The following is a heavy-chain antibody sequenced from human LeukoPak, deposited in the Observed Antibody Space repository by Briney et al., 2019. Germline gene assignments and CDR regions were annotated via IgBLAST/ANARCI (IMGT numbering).Heavy chain of an antibody. J-gene: IGHJ4*02. CDR2: ISYDGSNK. CDR1: GFTFSSYA. V-gene: IGHV3-30-3*01. CDR3: ARDRAGVPAAPGDY. D-gene: IGHD2-2*01. Sequence: PGRSLRLSCAASGFTFSSYAMHWVRQAPGKGLEWVAVISYDGSNKYYADSVKGRFTISRDNSKNTLYLQMNSLRAEDTAVYYRARDRAGVPAAPGDYWGQGTLVTVSS.